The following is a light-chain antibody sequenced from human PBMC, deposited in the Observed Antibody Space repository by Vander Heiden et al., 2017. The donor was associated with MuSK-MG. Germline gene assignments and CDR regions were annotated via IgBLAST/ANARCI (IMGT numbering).Light chain of an antibody. J-gene: IGLJ2*01. CDR2: DVS. V-gene: IGLV2-14*03. CDR1: RSDIGSYKH. CDR3: CESASNTLL. Sequence: QSALTQPASVSASPGPSITISCTGGRSDIGSYKHVSWYQLHPGKAPKLIIYDVSYRPAGISDCFSGSKSATTAFLTISGRKAEDEDIYDCCESASNTLLFGGGTKLTVL.